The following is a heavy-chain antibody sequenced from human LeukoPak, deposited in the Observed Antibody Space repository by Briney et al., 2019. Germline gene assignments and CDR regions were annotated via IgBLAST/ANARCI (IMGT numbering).Heavy chain of an antibody. CDR3: ARGPHTSSWYKHAFDI. D-gene: IGHD6-13*01. J-gene: IGHJ3*02. Sequence: ASVKVSCKASGGTFSSYAISWVRQAPGQGLEWMGGIFPVFGTPTYAQKFQGRVTITADESTRTAHMELSSLRSDDTAVYYCARGPHTSSWYKHAFDIWAQGTMVTVSS. CDR1: GGTFSSYA. V-gene: IGHV1-69*13. CDR2: IFPVFGTP.